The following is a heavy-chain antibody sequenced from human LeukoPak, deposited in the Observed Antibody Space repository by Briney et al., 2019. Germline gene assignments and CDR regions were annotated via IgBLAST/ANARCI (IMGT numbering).Heavy chain of an antibody. Sequence: GGSLRLSCAASGFTFSGYWMAWVRQAPGKGLEWVSAISGSGGSTYYADSVKGRFTISRDNSKNTLYLQMNSLRAEDTTVYYCAKVYYDSWSGYYDYWGQGTLVTVSS. CDR1: GFTFSGYW. CDR3: AKVYYDSWSGYYDY. CDR2: ISGSGGST. V-gene: IGHV3-23*01. D-gene: IGHD3-3*01. J-gene: IGHJ4*02.